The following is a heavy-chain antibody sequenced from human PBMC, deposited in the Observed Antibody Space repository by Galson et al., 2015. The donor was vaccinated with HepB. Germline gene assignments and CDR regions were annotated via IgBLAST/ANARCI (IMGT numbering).Heavy chain of an antibody. V-gene: IGHV4-34*01. CDR1: GGSFSGYY. J-gene: IGHJ4*02. CDR3: ARALFGVVVDY. CDR2: INHSGST. Sequence: ETLSLTCAVYGGSFSGYYWSWIRQPPGKGLEWIGEINHSGSTNYNPSLKSRVTISVDTSKNQFSLKLSSVTAADTAVYYCARALFGVVVDYWGQGTLGTVSS. D-gene: IGHD3-3*01.